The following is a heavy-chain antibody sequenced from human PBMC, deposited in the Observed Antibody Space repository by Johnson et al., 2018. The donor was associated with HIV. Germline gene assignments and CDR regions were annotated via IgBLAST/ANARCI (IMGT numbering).Heavy chain of an antibody. Sequence: VQLVESGGGLVQPGGSLRLSCAASGFTFSSYAMTWVRQAPGKGLEWISYISTSGSTKYYADSVKGRFTISRDNAKNSLYLQMNSLRAEDTAVYYCAGGYGSGSGDAFDIWGQGTMVIVSS. D-gene: IGHD3-10*01. CDR3: AGGYGSGSGDAFDI. CDR1: GFTFSSYA. CDR2: ISTSGSTK. J-gene: IGHJ3*02. V-gene: IGHV3-48*04.